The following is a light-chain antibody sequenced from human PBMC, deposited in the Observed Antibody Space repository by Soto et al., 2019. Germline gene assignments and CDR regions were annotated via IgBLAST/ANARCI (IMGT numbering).Light chain of an antibody. CDR1: SSNIGTNT. J-gene: IGLJ2*01. Sequence: QSALTQPPSASGTPGQRVSISCSGGSSNIGTNTVNWYQHLPGTAPKLLIFSNDERPSGVPDRFSGSKSGTSASLAISGLQSDDEADYYCATWDDSLNVVVFGGGTKGTVL. V-gene: IGLV1-44*01. CDR3: ATWDDSLNVVV. CDR2: SND.